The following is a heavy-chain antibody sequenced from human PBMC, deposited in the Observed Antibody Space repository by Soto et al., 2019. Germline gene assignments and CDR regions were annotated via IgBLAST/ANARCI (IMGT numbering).Heavy chain of an antibody. CDR1: GYTFTNYY. CDR3: ARGFSSGWPFGY. D-gene: IGHD6-19*01. CDR2: INPSGGST. Sequence: QVQLVQSGAEVKKPGASVKVSCKASGYTFTNYYMHWVRQAPGQGLEWMGIINPSGGSTTYAQKFQGRLTMTRDTSTSTVYMELSSLRSEDTAVYYCARGFSSGWPFGYWGQGTPVTVSS. J-gene: IGHJ4*02. V-gene: IGHV1-46*01.